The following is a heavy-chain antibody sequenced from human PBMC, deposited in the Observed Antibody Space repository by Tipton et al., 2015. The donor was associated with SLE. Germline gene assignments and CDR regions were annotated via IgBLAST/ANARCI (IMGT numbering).Heavy chain of an antibody. Sequence: GLVKPSETLSLTCAVYGGSFSGYYWSWIRQPPGKGLEWIGSIYHSGSTYYNPSLKSRVTISVDTSKNQFSLKLSSVTAADTAVYYCARPLSSSWVTFDYWGQGTLVTVSS. CDR2: IYHSGST. D-gene: IGHD6-13*01. CDR3: ARPLSSSWVTFDY. V-gene: IGHV4-34*01. J-gene: IGHJ4*02. CDR1: GGSFSGYY.